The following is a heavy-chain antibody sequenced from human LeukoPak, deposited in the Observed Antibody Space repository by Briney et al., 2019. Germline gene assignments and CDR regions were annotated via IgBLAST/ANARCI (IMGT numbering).Heavy chain of an antibody. V-gene: IGHV3-13*01. CDR3: ARGRWDTAPMQKDSFDL. D-gene: IGHD5-18*01. J-gene: IGHJ3*01. Sequence: GGSLRLSCAASGFTFSRSDMHWVRQVTGEGLEWVSAIGTTGDTYYPGSVKGRFTISREDAKNSLYLQMDSLRAGDTAVYYCARGRWDTAPMQKDSFDLWGQGTLVTVSS. CDR1: GFTFSRSD. CDR2: IGTTGDT.